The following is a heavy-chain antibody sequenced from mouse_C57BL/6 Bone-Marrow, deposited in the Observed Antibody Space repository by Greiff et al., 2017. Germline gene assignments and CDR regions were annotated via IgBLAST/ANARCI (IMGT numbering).Heavy chain of an antibody. V-gene: IGHV1-18*01. Sequence: VQLQQSGPELVKPGASVKIPCKASGYTFTDYNMDWVKQSHGKSLEWIGDINPNNGGTIYNQKFKGKATLTVDKSSSTAYMELRSLTSEDTAVYDCARIYYYGSSYAMDYWGQGTSVTVSS. CDR3: ARIYYYGSSYAMDY. CDR1: GYTFTDYN. D-gene: IGHD1-1*01. J-gene: IGHJ4*01. CDR2: INPNNGGT.